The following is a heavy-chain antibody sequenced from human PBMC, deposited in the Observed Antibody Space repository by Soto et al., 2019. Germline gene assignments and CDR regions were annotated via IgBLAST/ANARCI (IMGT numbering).Heavy chain of an antibody. CDR3: ARREVLRYFDWVPYYYYGMDV. CDR1: GYTFTSNG. CDR2: ISAYNGST. V-gene: IGHV1-18*01. J-gene: IGHJ6*02. Sequence: ASVKLSCKDSGYTFTSNGISWVRQAPGQGLEWMGWISAYNGSTNYAQKLQGRVTMTTDTSTSTAYMELRSLRSDDTAVYYCARREVLRYFDWVPYYYYGMDVWGQGTTVTVSS. D-gene: IGHD3-9*01.